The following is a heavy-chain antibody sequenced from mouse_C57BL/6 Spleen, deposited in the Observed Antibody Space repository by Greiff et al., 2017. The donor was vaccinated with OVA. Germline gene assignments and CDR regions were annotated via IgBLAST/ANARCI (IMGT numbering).Heavy chain of an antibody. V-gene: IGHV1-53*01. CDR1: GYTFTSYW. CDR3: ARGGLRQEARFAY. D-gene: IGHD2-4*01. J-gene: IGHJ3*01. CDR2: INPSNGGT. Sequence: QVQLQQPGTELVKPGASVKLSCKASGYTFTSYWMHWVKQRPGQGLEWIGNINPSNGGTNYNEKFKSKATLTVNKSSSTAYMELRSLTSEDSAVYYCARGGLRQEARFAYWGQGTLVTVSA.